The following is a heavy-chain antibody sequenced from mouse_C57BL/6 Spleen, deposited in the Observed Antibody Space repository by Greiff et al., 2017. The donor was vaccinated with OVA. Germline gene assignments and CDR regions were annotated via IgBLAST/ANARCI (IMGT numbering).Heavy chain of an antibody. D-gene: IGHD1-1*01. Sequence: EVMLVESGPGLAKPSQTLSLTCSVTGYSITSDYWNWIRKFPGNKLEYMGYISYSGSTYYNPSLKSRISITRDTSKNQYYLQLNSVTTEDTATYYCARFRDYYGSSYDFDYWGQGTTLTVSS. CDR1: GYSITSDY. CDR3: ARFRDYYGSSYDFDY. V-gene: IGHV3-8*01. J-gene: IGHJ2*01. CDR2: ISYSGST.